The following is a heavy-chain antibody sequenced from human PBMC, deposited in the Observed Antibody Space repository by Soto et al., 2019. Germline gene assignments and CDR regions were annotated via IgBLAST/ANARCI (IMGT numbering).Heavy chain of an antibody. V-gene: IGHV1-18*01. Sequence: ASVKVSCKASGYTFTSYGISWLRQAPGQGLEWMGWISAYNGNTNYAQKLQGRVTMTTDTSTSTAYMELRSLRSDDTAVYYCASPYYDILTAGIGDAFDIWGQGTMVTVSS. J-gene: IGHJ3*02. CDR2: ISAYNGNT. CDR3: ASPYYDILTAGIGDAFDI. D-gene: IGHD3-9*01. CDR1: GYTFTSYG.